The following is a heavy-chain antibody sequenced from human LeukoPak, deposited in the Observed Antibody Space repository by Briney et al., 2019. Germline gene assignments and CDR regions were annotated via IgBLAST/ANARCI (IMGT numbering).Heavy chain of an antibody. CDR2: IYHSGST. CDR3: ARDSGSALRLFHQTKYCSGGSCFDAFDI. D-gene: IGHD2-15*01. CDR1: GGSISSGGYY. V-gene: IGHV4-30-2*01. Sequence: SETLSLTCTVSGGSISSGGYYWSWIRQPPGKGLEWIGYIYHSGSTYYNPSLKSRVTISVDRSKNQFSLKLSSVTAADTAVYYCARDSGSALRLFHQTKYCSGGSCFDAFDIWGQGTMVTVSS. J-gene: IGHJ3*02.